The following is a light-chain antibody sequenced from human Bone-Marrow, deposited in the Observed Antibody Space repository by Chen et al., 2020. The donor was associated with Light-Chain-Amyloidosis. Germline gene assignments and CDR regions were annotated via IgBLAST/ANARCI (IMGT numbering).Light chain of an antibody. CDR2: GVS. CDR1: ERLSGN. V-gene: IGKV3-15*01. J-gene: IGKJ1*01. CDR3: QQYNDWPWT. Sequence: EIVLARSPATLSVSPGEGATLSCRASERLSGNLAWYQQKPGQAPRLLIYGVSTRATGIPARFSGSGSGTEFTLTISSLQSEDFAVYFCQQYNDWPWTFGLGTKVDIK.